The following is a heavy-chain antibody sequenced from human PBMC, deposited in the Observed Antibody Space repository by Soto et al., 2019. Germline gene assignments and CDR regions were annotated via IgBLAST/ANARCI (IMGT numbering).Heavy chain of an antibody. J-gene: IGHJ3*01. Sequence: EVQLVESGGNLVQAGGSLRLSCAGSGFSFISYSMSWVRQAPGKGLEWVSYISNSGSVIHDADSVKGRFTISRDNAKNSLSLQMNSLRDEDTALYYCVRVYASNTFDLWGQGTVVTVSS. V-gene: IGHV3-48*02. CDR3: VRVYASNTFDL. D-gene: IGHD2-2*01. CDR1: GFSFISYS. CDR2: ISNSGSVI.